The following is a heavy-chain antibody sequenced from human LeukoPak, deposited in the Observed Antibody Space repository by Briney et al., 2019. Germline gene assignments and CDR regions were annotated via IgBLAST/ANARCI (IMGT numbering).Heavy chain of an antibody. CDR2: TSAYNGNT. Sequence: GASVKVSCKASGYTFTSYGISWVRQAPGQGLEWMGWTSAYNGNTNYAQKLQGRVTMTTDTSTSTAYMELRSLRSDDTAVYYCARGCSSTSCYEPGFDYWGQGTLVTVSS. CDR3: ARGCSSTSCYEPGFDY. D-gene: IGHD2-2*01. J-gene: IGHJ4*02. V-gene: IGHV1-18*01. CDR1: GYTFTSYG.